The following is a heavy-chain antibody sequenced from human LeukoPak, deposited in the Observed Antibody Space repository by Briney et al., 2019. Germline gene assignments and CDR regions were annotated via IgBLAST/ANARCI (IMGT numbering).Heavy chain of an antibody. Sequence: ASVKVSCKASGYTFNGYYIHWVRQAPGQGLEWMGWINPNSGGTNYAQKFQGRVTMTRDTSISTAYMELSRLRSDDTAVFYCATSSGWKSNIDYWGQGTLVTVSS. J-gene: IGHJ4*02. CDR2: INPNSGGT. V-gene: IGHV1-2*02. CDR1: GYTFNGYY. CDR3: ATSSGWKSNIDY. D-gene: IGHD6-19*01.